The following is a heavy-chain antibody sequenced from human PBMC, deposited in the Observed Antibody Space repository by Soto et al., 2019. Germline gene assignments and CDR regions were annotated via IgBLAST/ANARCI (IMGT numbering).Heavy chain of an antibody. V-gene: IGHV4-31*03. D-gene: IGHD6-6*01. J-gene: IGHJ3*02. Sequence: QVQLQESGPGLVKPSQTLSLTCTVSGGSISSGGYYWSWIRQHPGKGLDWIGYIASSGSTYYNPPLKSRVTISVDTSKNQFSLQLSSVTAADTAVYYCARGAARLDAFDIWVQGTMVTVSS. CDR3: ARGAARLDAFDI. CDR2: IASSGST. CDR1: GGSISSGGYY.